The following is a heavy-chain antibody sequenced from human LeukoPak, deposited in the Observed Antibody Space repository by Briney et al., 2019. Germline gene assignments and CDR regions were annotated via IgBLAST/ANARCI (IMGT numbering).Heavy chain of an antibody. D-gene: IGHD4-23*01. J-gene: IGHJ2*01. V-gene: IGHV4-59*08. CDR3: ASSSLTTVVTPRYFDL. CDR1: GGSISSYY. Sequence: SETLSLTCTVSGGSISSYYWSWIRQPPGKGLERIGYIYYSGSTNYNPSLKSRVTISVDTSKNQFSLKLSSVTAADTAVYYCASSSLTTVVTPRYFDLWGRGTLVTVSS. CDR2: IYYSGST.